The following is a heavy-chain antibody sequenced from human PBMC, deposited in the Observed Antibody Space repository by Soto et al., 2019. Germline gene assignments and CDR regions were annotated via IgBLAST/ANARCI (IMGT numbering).Heavy chain of an antibody. J-gene: IGHJ6*02. Sequence: GASVKVSCKASGYTFTGYYMHWVRQAPGQGLEWMGWINPNSGGTNYAQKFQGWVTMTRDTSISTAYMELSRLRSDDTAVYYCARDLNYYVSGIYYNPKGKYYYYGMDVWGQGTRVTVSS. CDR2: INPNSGGT. D-gene: IGHD3-10*01. CDR3: ARDLNYYVSGIYYNPKGKYYYYGMDV. CDR1: GYTFTGYY. V-gene: IGHV1-2*04.